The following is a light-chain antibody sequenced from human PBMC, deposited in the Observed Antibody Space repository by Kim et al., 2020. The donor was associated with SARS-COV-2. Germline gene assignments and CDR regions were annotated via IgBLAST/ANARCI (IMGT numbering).Light chain of an antibody. CDR3: SAWASSLSAWV. V-gene: IGLV10-54*04. CDR1: NNNVGNQG. CDR2: RNN. J-gene: IGLJ3*02. Sequence: QAGLTQPPSVSKGLRQTATLTCTGDNNNVGNQGAVWLQQHPGHPPKLLSYRNNNRPSGISERFSASRSGNTASLTITGLQPEDEADYYCSAWASSLSAWVFGGGTQLTVL.